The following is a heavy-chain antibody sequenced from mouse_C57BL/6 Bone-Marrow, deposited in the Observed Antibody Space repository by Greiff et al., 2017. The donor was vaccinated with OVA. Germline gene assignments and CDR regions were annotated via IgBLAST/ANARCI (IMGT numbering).Heavy chain of an antibody. CDR2: IDPETGGT. CDR1: GYTFTDYE. D-gene: IGHD2-5*01. J-gene: IGHJ4*01. Sequence: QVQLQQSGAELVRPGASVTLSCKASGYTFTDYEMHWVKQTPVHGLEWIGAIDPETGGTAYNQKFKGKAILTADKSSSTAYMELRSLTSEDSAVYYCTKGYSNCYGMDYWGQGTSVTVSA. CDR3: TKGYSNCYGMDY. V-gene: IGHV1-15*01.